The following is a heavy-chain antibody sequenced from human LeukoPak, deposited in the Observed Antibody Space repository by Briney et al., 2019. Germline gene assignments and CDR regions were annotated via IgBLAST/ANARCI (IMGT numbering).Heavy chain of an antibody. CDR1: GFTFSDYY. CDR2: ISSSGSTI. Sequence: GGSLRLSCAASGFTFSDYYMSWIRQAPGKGLEWVSYISSSGSTIYYADSVKGRFTISRDNAKNSLYLQMNSLRAEDTAVYYCGLAYCGGDCSPGDYWGQGTLVTVSS. D-gene: IGHD2-21*02. CDR3: GLAYCGGDCSPGDY. V-gene: IGHV3-11*01. J-gene: IGHJ4*02.